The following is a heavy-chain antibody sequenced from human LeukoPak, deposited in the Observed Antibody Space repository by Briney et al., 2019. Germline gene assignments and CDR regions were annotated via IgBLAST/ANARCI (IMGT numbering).Heavy chain of an antibody. CDR1: GGSFSGYY. D-gene: IGHD2-15*01. CDR3: ARLEVAATQNAFDI. CDR2: INHSGST. V-gene: IGHV4-34*01. Sequence: SETLSLTCAVYGGSFSGYYWSWIRQPPGKGLEWIGEINHSGSTNYNPPLKSRVTISVDTSKNQFSLKLSSVTAADTAVYYCARLEVAATQNAFDIWGQGTMVTVSS. J-gene: IGHJ3*02.